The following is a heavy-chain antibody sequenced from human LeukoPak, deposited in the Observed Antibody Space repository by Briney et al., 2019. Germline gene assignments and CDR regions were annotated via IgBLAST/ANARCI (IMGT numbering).Heavy chain of an antibody. D-gene: IGHD3-9*01. CDR1: GGSFSGYY. Sequence: SETLSLTCAVYGGSFSGYYWSWIRQPPGKGLEWIGEINHSGSTNYNPSLKSRVTISVDTSKNQFSLKLSSVTAADTAVYYCARGLVGSEVDILTGYYRYFDYWGQGTLVTVSS. CDR3: ARGLVGSEVDILTGYYRYFDY. V-gene: IGHV4-34*01. J-gene: IGHJ4*02. CDR2: INHSGST.